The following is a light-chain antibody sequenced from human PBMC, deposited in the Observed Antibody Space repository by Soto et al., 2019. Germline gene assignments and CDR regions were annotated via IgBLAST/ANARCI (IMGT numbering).Light chain of an antibody. J-gene: IGLJ1*01. CDR3: SSYTSSNTYV. Sequence: QSVLTQPASVSGSPGQSITISCTGTSSDVGGYYYVSWYQQYPGKAPKLMIYEVSNRPSGVSNRFSGSKSVNTASLTISGLQAEDEADYYCSSYTSSNTYVFGTGTKVTVL. CDR1: SSDVGGYYY. CDR2: EVS. V-gene: IGLV2-14*01.